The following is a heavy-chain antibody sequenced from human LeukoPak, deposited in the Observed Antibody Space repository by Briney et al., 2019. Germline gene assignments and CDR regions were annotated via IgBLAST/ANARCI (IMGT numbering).Heavy chain of an antibody. V-gene: IGHV4-39*01. CDR1: GGSFDSKY. CDR3: ASLRYYGSAD. J-gene: IGHJ4*02. CDR2: IYYSGST. Sequence: SETLSLTCSVSGGSFDSKYWGWIRQPPGKGLEWIGSIYYSGSTHNNASLEGRVTISVDTSKNQFSLKLTSVTAADTAVYYCASLRYYGSADWGQGTLVTVSS. D-gene: IGHD3-10*01.